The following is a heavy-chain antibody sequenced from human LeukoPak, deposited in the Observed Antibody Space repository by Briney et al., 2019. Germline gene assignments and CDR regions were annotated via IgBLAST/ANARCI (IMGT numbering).Heavy chain of an antibody. CDR3: ARCKASSSWYDGFDY. CDR2: ISYDGSNK. D-gene: IGHD6-13*01. J-gene: IGHJ4*02. Sequence: GGPLRLSCAASGFTFNNYAMHWVRQAPGKGLEWVAVISYDGSNKYYADSVKGRFTISRDNSKNTLYLQMNSLRTEDTAVYYCARCKASSSWYDGFDYWGQGTLVTVSS. V-gene: IGHV3-30-3*01. CDR1: GFTFNNYA.